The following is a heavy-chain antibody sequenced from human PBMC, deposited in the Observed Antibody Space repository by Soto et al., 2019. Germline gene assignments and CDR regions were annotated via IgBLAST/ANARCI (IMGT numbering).Heavy chain of an antibody. CDR3: ARGPYDILTGYYMPFDY. V-gene: IGHV3-11*05. J-gene: IGHJ4*02. D-gene: IGHD3-9*01. CDR2: ISSSSSYT. CDR1: GFTFSDYY. Sequence: QVQLVESGGGLVKPGGSLRLSCAASGFTFSDYYMSWIRQAPGKGLEWVSYISSSSSYTNYADSVKGRFTISRDNAKNSLYLQMNSLRAEDTAVYYCARGPYDILTGYYMPFDYWGQGTLVTVSS.